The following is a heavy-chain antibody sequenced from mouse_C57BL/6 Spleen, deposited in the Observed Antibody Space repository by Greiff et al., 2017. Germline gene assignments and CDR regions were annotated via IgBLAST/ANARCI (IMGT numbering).Heavy chain of an antibody. D-gene: IGHD1-1*01. Sequence: QVQLQQSGPELVKPGASVKISCKASGYAFSSSWMNWVKQRPGKGLEWIGRIYPGDGDTNYNGKFKGKATLTADKSSSTAYLQLSSLTSEDSAVYFCARGTTVVATDYAMDYWGQGTSVTVSS. J-gene: IGHJ4*01. CDR3: ARGTTVVATDYAMDY. V-gene: IGHV1-82*01. CDR2: IYPGDGDT. CDR1: GYAFSSSW.